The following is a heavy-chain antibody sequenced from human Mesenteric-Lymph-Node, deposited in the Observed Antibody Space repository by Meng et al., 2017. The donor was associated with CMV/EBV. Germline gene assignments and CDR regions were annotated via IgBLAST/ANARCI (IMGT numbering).Heavy chain of an antibody. Sequence: SYYWRWIRQPPGKGLEWIRFIYYTGSTNHNPSLRSRVTISLDTSKKQFSLKLNSVTAADTAVYYCARGRVEYYGSGSYFGDNWFDPWGQGTLVTVSS. J-gene: IGHJ5*02. D-gene: IGHD3-10*01. V-gene: IGHV4-59*01. CDR2: IYYTGST. CDR3: ARGRVEYYGSGSYFGDNWFDP. CDR1: SYY.